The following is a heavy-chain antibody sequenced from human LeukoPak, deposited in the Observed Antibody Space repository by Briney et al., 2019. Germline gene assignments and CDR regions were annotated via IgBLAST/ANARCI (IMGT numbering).Heavy chain of an antibody. J-gene: IGHJ4*02. Sequence: PGGSLRLSCAASGFTFSSYAMHWVRQAPGKGLEWVAVISYDGSNKYYADSVKGRFTISRDNSKNTLYLQMNSLRAEDTAVYYCARLGIAVAGQFDYWGQGTLVTVSS. CDR2: ISYDGSNK. CDR1: GFTFSSYA. CDR3: ARLGIAVAGQFDY. V-gene: IGHV3-30*04. D-gene: IGHD6-19*01.